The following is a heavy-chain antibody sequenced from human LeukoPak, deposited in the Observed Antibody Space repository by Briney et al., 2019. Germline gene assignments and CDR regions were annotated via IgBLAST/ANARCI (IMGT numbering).Heavy chain of an antibody. V-gene: IGHV3-23*01. CDR2: ISGSGGST. J-gene: IGHJ4*02. Sequence: PGGSLRLSCAASGFTFSSYAMSWVRQAPGKGLEWVSAISGSGGSTYYADSVKGRFTISRDNSKNTLYLQMNSLRAEDTAVYYCAKCGFGIYYDSSGYYSDYWGQGTLVTVSS. CDR1: GFTFSSYA. D-gene: IGHD3-22*01. CDR3: AKCGFGIYYDSSGYYSDY.